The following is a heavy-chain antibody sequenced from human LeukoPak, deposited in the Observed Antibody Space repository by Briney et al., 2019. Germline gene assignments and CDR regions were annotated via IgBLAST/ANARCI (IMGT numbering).Heavy chain of an antibody. V-gene: IGHV3-7*01. D-gene: IGHD2-2*01. CDR2: IKQDGSEK. J-gene: IGHJ4*02. Sequence: PGGSLRLSCAASGFTFSSYWMSWVRQAPGKGLEWVANIKQDGSEKYYVDSVKGRFTISRDNAKNSLYLQMNSLRAEDTAVYYCARGTWVVVVPAAIEFGYWGQGTLVTVSS. CDR3: ARGTWVVVVPAAIEFGY. CDR1: GFTFSSYW.